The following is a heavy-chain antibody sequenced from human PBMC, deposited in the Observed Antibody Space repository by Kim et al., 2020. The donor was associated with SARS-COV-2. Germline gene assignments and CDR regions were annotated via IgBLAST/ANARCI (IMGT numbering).Heavy chain of an antibody. CDR1: GGSFSGYY. V-gene: IGHV4-34*01. CDR2: INHSGST. J-gene: IGHJ4*02. CDR3: ARGVAAASFFDY. Sequence: SETLSLTCAVYGGSFSGYYWSWIRQPPGKGLEWIGEINHSGSTNYNPSLKSRVTISVDTSKNQFSLKLSSVTAADTAVYYCARGVAAASFFDYWGQGTLVTVSS. D-gene: IGHD2-15*01.